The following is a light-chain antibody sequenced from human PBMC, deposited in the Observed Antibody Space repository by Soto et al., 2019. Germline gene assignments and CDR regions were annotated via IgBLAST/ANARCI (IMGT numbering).Light chain of an antibody. V-gene: IGKV3-15*01. J-gene: IGKJ2*01. CDR2: AAS. Sequence: IVMTQSPATLSVSPGERATLACRASRSVSTNLAWYQQKPGQPPRLLMYAASTRATGIPARFSGTGSGTEFTLTISSLQSEDFAVYYCQQYDNWPPYPFGQGTKLEIK. CDR3: QQYDNWPPYP. CDR1: RSVSTN.